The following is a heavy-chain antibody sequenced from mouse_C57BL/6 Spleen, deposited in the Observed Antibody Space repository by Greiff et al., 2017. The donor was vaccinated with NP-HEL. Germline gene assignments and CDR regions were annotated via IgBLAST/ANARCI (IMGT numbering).Heavy chain of an antibody. CDR2: ISYDGSN. CDR1: GYSITSGYY. V-gene: IGHV3-6*01. CDR3: ARRDYGSSSFAY. Sequence: DVKLVESGPGLVKPSQSLSLTCSVTGYSITSGYYWNWIRQFPGNKLEWMGYISYDGSNNYNPSLKNRISITRDTSKNQFFLKLNSVTTEDTATYYCARRDYGSSSFAYWGQGTLVTVSA. D-gene: IGHD1-1*01. J-gene: IGHJ3*01.